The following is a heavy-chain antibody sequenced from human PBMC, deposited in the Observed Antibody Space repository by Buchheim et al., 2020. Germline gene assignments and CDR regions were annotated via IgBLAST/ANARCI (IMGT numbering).Heavy chain of an antibody. V-gene: IGHV3-48*03. CDR1: GFTFSSYE. CDR2: ISSSGSTI. J-gene: IGHJ6*02. CDR3: ARDSGYSSSWVYYYYYGMDV. D-gene: IGHD6-13*01. Sequence: EVQLVESGGGLVQPGGSLRLSCAASGFTFSSYEMNWVRQAPGKGLEWVSYISSSGSTIYYADSVQGRFTISRDNAKNSLYLQMNSLRAEDTAVYYCARDSGYSSSWVYYYYYGMDVWGQGT.